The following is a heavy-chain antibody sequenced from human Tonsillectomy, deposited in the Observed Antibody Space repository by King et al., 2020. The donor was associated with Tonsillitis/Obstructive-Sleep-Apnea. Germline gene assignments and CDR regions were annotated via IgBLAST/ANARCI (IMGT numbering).Heavy chain of an antibody. D-gene: IGHD2-8*01. Sequence: QPQESGPGLVKPSETLSLTCTVSGGSISSYYWSWIRRPPGKGLEWIGYIYYSGGTKYNPSLKSRVTISVDTSKNQFSLKLSSVTAADTAVYYCAREGAVMNAFDVWGQGTMVTVSS. CDR1: GGSISSYY. V-gene: IGHV4-59*01. CDR3: AREGAVMNAFDV. J-gene: IGHJ3*01. CDR2: IYYSGGT.